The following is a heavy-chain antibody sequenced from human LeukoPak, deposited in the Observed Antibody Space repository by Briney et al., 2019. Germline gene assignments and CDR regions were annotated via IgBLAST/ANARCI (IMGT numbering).Heavy chain of an antibody. CDR1: GFTFSSYW. J-gene: IGHJ3*02. CDR3: ARAAYYYDSSGYNEAFDI. D-gene: IGHD3-22*01. Sequence: GGSLRLSRAASGFTFSSYWMHWVRQAPGKGLVWVSRINSDGSSTSYADSVKGRFTISRDNAKNTLYLQMNSLRAEDTAVYYCARAAYYYDSSGYNEAFDIWGQGTMVTVSS. CDR2: INSDGSST. V-gene: IGHV3-74*01.